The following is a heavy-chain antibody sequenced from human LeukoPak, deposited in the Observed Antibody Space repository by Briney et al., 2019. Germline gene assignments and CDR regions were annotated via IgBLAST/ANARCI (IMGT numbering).Heavy chain of an antibody. D-gene: IGHD3-10*01. V-gene: IGHV3-23*01. CDR3: AKGGVGSGKTFDS. CDR1: GFTFSSYA. CDR2: ISGSGGST. J-gene: IGHJ4*02. Sequence: GGSLRLSCAASGFTFSSYAMSWVRQAPGKGLEWVPGISGSGGSTYYADSVKGRFTISRGNSKNTLYLQMNSLRAEDTAMYYCAKGGVGSGKTFDSWGQGTLVTVSS.